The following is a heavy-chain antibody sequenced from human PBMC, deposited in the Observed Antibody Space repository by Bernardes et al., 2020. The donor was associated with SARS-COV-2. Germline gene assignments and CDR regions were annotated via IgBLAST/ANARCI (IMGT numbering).Heavy chain of an antibody. J-gene: IGHJ5*02. V-gene: IGHV3-23*01. CDR1: GFTFSSYA. CDR3: AGYGSGSYKWFDP. CDR2: ISGSGGST. Sequence: GSLRLACAASGFTFSSYAMTWVRQAPGKGLEWVSTISGSGGSTYYADSVKGRFTISRDNSKNTLYLQMNSLRAEDTAVFYCAGYGSGSYKWFDPWGQGTLVTVSS. D-gene: IGHD3-10*01.